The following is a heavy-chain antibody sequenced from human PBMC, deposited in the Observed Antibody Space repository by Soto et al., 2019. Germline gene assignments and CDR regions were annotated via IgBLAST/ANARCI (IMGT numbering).Heavy chain of an antibody. CDR1: GFTFSSYA. CDR2: ISYDGSDK. CDR3: ARDGGRDGYTTVKL. V-gene: IGHV3-30-3*01. J-gene: IGHJ1*01. Sequence: PVGSLRLSCAASGFTFSSYAMHCVRQAPGKWLEWVAVISYDGSDKYYADSVKGRFTISRDNSKNTLYLQMNSLRPEDTAVYHCARDGGRDGYTTVKLWGHGTPGTVSX. D-gene: IGHD5-12*01.